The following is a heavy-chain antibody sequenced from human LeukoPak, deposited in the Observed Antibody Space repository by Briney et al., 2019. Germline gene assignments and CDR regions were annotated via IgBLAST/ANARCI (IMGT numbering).Heavy chain of an antibody. CDR2: ISGSGGST. Sequence: PGGSLRLSCAASGFTFSSYAMGWVRQAPGKGLEWVSAISGSGGSTYYADSVKGRFTISRDNSKNTLYLQMNSLRAEDTAVYYCAKDPEMAMYYFDYWGQGTLVTVSS. D-gene: IGHD5-24*01. CDR1: GFTFSSYA. J-gene: IGHJ4*02. V-gene: IGHV3-23*01. CDR3: AKDPEMAMYYFDY.